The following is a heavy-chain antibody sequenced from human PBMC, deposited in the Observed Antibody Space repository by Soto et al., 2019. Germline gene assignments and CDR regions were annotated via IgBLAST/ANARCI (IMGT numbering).Heavy chain of an antibody. V-gene: IGHV4-59*01. Sequence: SETLCLTCTVAGGYISGYDWSWIRQPPGKGLEWIGYIYYSGSTNYNPSLKSRVTISVDTSKNQFSLKLSSVTAADTAVYYCARGGSSSWIYMDVWGKGTTVTVSS. CDR1: GGYISGYD. J-gene: IGHJ6*03. CDR3: ARGGSSSWIYMDV. D-gene: IGHD6-13*01. CDR2: IYYSGST.